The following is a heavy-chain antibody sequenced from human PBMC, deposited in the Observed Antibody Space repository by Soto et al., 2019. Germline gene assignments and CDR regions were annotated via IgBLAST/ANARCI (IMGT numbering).Heavy chain of an antibody. CDR3: ARQGGPYISPRDSYGMDV. V-gene: IGHV1-2*02. CDR2: INPHSGDT. J-gene: IGHJ6*02. Sequence: QVQLVQSGADLKKPGASVKVSCKSSGYTFINYYVHWVRQAPGQGLEWMGWINPHSGDTEYSQKFQGRVTMTRDTSISTVFMELSRLTYDDTALYFCARQGGPYISPRDSYGMDVWGQGTSVTVSS. CDR1: GYTFINYY. D-gene: IGHD2-2*02.